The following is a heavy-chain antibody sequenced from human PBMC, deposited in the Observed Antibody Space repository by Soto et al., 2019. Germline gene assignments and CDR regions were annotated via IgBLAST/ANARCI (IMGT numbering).Heavy chain of an antibody. D-gene: IGHD3-10*01. Sequence: GGSLRLSCAASGFTFSTYGMHWVRQAPGKGLEWVAVISYDGSNKYYADSVKGRFTISRDNSKNTLYLQMNSLRAEDTAVYYCAKASMVRGVKYYFDYWGQGTLVTVSS. CDR3: AKASMVRGVKYYFDY. J-gene: IGHJ4*02. V-gene: IGHV3-30*18. CDR2: ISYDGSNK. CDR1: GFTFSTYG.